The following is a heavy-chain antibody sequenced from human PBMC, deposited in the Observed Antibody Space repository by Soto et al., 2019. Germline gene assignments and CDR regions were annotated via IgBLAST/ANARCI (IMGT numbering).Heavy chain of an antibody. CDR1: GGTFSSYA. D-gene: IGHD6-6*01. CDR2: IIPIFGTA. J-gene: IGHJ4*02. Sequence: QVQLVQSGAEVKKPGSSVKVSCKASGGTFSSYAISWVRQAPGQGLEWMGGIIPIFGTANYAQKFQGRVTITADESTSTADMELSSLRSEDTAVYYCARVPEYSSSSGEGYFDYWGQGTLVTVSS. V-gene: IGHV1-69*01. CDR3: ARVPEYSSSSGEGYFDY.